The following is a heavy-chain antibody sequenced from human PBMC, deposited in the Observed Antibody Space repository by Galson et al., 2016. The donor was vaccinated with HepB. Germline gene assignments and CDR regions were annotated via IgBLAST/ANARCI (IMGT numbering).Heavy chain of an antibody. CDR1: GFAVMTNY. V-gene: IGHV3-53*01. CDR3: ASGFPYMYFDL. Sequence: SLRLSCAASGFAVMTNYMTWVRQASGKGLEGVSVIYSSGNTYYGESVKGRFTISRDEAENAVYLQMNSPKVEDTAVYYCASGFPYMYFDLWGRGTLVTVSS. J-gene: IGHJ2*01. CDR2: IYSSGNT. D-gene: IGHD3-10*01.